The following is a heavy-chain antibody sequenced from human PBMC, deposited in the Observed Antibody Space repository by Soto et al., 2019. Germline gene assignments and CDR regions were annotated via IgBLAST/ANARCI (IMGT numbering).Heavy chain of an antibody. CDR3: ARVYGLVKHDAFWSGYYDY. Sequence: QVQLVQSGAEVMRPGASVKISCKTSGYTFTNNYINWVRQAPGQGLEWVGLINPNGASTTYAQTFQGRVTMTRDTSTSTVSMELSSLRSDDTAVYYCARVYGLVKHDAFWSGYYDYWGQGTLVTVSS. V-gene: IGHV1-46*01. CDR2: INPNGAST. D-gene: IGHD3-3*01. CDR1: GYTFTNNY. J-gene: IGHJ4*02.